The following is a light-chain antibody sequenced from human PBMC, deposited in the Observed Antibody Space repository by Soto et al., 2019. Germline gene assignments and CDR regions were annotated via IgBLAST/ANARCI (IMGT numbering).Light chain of an antibody. J-gene: IGKJ1*01. CDR3: QHYASSLT. CDR1: QSVSSSF. Sequence: EIVLTQSPGSLSLSPGERATLSCRASQSVSSSFFAWYQQRPGQAPRLLIYGASNRATGLPDRFSGSGSGTYFTLTLSIQEPEDFAVYYSQHYASSLTFGQGTKVEIK. CDR2: GAS. V-gene: IGKV3-20*01.